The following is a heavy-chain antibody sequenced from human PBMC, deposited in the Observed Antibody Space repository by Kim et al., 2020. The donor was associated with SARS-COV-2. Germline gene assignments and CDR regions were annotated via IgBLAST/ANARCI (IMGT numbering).Heavy chain of an antibody. CDR3: TKGGYSSSRHWYFDF. J-gene: IGHJ2*01. CDR2: ISWNGRSI. V-gene: IGHV3-9*01. D-gene: IGHD6-13*01. CDR1: GFSFDDYD. Sequence: GGSLRLSCAGSGFSFDDYDMHWVREAPGKGLEWVSGISWNGRSIGYADSVKGRFTISRDNAKNSLYLQMNSLRAEDTAFYYCTKGGYSSSRHWYFDFWGRGTLVTVSS.